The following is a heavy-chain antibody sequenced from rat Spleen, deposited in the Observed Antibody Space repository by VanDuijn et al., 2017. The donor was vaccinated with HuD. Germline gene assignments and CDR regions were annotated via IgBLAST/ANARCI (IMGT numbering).Heavy chain of an antibody. V-gene: IGHV2-47*01. Sequence: QVQLEESGPGLVQTSQTLSLTCTVSGLSLTTNSVSWIRQPPGKGLEWMGVIWGTGNANYNSPLKSRLSISRDTSKSQVYLKMNSLRSEDTATYYCARGGFFRYWGQGVMVTVSS. CDR3: ARGGFFRY. D-gene: IGHD1-6*01. CDR1: GLSLTTNS. J-gene: IGHJ2*01. CDR2: IWGTGNA.